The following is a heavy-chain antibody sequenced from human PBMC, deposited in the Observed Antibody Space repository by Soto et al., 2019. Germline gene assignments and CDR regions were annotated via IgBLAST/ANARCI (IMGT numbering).Heavy chain of an antibody. Sequence: SETLSLTCTVSGGSFSHYYWSWIRQPPGKGLEWIGYIYHTGGTDHNPSLSGRVTISVDTSKNQFSLKLSSVTAADTAVYFCASSRDSGYGPLDFWGQGTLVTVSS. J-gene: IGHJ4*02. D-gene: IGHD5-12*01. CDR1: GGSFSHYY. CDR2: IYHTGGT. CDR3: ASSRDSGYGPLDF. V-gene: IGHV4-59*01.